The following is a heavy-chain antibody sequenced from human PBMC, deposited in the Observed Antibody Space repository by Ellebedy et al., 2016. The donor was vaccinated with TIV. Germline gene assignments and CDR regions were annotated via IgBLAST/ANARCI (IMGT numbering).Heavy chain of an antibody. J-gene: IGHJ4*02. CDR1: GVSFSSYA. Sequence: GESLKISCAASGVSFSSYAIHWVRQAPGKGLEWVAVISYDGSDKYYADSVKGRFTISRDNSKNTMSLQMNSLRGEDTAVYYCARVATIDWGQGTLVIVSS. D-gene: IGHD5-12*01. CDR2: ISYDGSDK. CDR3: ARVATID. V-gene: IGHV3-30*01.